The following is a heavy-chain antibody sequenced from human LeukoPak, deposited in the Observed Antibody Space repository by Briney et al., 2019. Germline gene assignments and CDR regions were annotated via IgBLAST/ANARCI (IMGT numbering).Heavy chain of an antibody. CDR1: GGTFSNYA. J-gene: IGHJ4*02. V-gene: IGHV1-69*05. CDR2: IIPIFGTP. Sequence: SVKVSCKASGGTFSNYAISWVRQAPGQGLEWMGRIIPIFGTPNYAQKFQGRVSITTDESTSTAYMELSSLRSEDTAVYYCALTLSVYFDYWGQGTLVTVSS. CDR3: ALTLSVYFDY. D-gene: IGHD3-16*01.